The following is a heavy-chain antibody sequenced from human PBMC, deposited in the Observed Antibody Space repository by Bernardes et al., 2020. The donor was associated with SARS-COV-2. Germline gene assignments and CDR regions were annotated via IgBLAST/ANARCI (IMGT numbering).Heavy chain of an antibody. CDR2: ISTSSCYI. Sequence: GETLFLSCAASGFTFSSSTMNWVRQAPGPGLAWISSISTSSCYISYSDSVRGRFTISRDNAKNSVSLQMNSLRAEDTAVYYCARVDFSNLYYFDYWGQGTPVTVSS. D-gene: IGHD4-4*01. V-gene: IGHV3-21*06. CDR1: GFTFSSST. CDR3: ARVDFSNLYYFDY. J-gene: IGHJ4*02.